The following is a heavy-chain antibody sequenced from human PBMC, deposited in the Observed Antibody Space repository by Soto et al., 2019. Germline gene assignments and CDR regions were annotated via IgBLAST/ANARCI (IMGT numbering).Heavy chain of an antibody. CDR3: ARVRDWFDP. J-gene: IGHJ5*02. D-gene: IGHD3-3*01. CDR1: GGSFSGYY. CDR2: IDHSGYT. Sequence: PSETLSRTWAVYGGSFSGYYWNWSRQPPGKGLEWIGEIDHSGYTNYNPSLKSRVTISVDTSKNQFSLRLTSVTAADTAVYYCARVRDWFDPWGQGTLVTVSS. V-gene: IGHV4-34*01.